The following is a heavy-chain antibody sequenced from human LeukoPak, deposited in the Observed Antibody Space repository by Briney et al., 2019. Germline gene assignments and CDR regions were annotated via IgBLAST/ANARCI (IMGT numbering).Heavy chain of an antibody. J-gene: IGHJ3*02. Sequence: TPSETLSLTCAVYGGSFSGYYWSWIRQPPGKGLEWIGEINHSGSTNYNPSLKSRVTISVDTSKNQFSLKLSSVTAADTAVYYCARDVPGRIAARPDAFDIWGQGTMVTVSS. CDR2: INHSGST. D-gene: IGHD6-6*01. CDR3: ARDVPGRIAARPDAFDI. CDR1: GGSFSGYY. V-gene: IGHV4-34*01.